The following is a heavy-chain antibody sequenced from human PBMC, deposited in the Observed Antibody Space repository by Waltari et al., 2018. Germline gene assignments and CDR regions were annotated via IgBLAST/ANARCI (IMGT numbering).Heavy chain of an antibody. J-gene: IGHJ4*02. CDR2: ILSRGKT. CDR3: ARDINSGRSGYFDY. D-gene: IGHD6-19*01. CDR1: GGPISSSSSH. V-gene: IGHV4-39*07. Sequence: QLQLQESGPGLVKPSETLSLTCPVPGGPISSSSSHWGWIRRPPGKGLEWIGSILSRGKTYYNPSLASRVTISADTSKNQFSLNLISVTAADTAEYYCARDINSGRSGYFDYWGQGTLVTVSS.